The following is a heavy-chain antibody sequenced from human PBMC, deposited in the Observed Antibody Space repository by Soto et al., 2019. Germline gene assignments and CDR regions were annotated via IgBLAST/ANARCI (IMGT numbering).Heavy chain of an antibody. CDR1: GGSISSYY. J-gene: IGHJ6*03. CDR2: IYYSGST. V-gene: IGHV4-59*01. CDR3: ARVENYYYYMDV. D-gene: IGHD3-3*01. Sequence: PSETLSLTCTVSGGSISSYYWSWIRQPPGKGLEWIGYIYYSGSTNYNPSLKSRVTISVDTSKTQFSLKLSSVTAADTAVYYCARVENYYYYMDVWGKGTTVTVSS.